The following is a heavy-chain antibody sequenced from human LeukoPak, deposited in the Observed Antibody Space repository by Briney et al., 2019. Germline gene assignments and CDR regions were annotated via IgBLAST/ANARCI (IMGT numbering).Heavy chain of an antibody. Sequence: GGSLRLSCAASGFTFSTYSMNWVRQAPGKGLEWVSSISSSSSYIYYADSLKGRFTISRDNAENSLYLQMDSLRAEDTAVYYCAELGITMIGGVWGKGTTVTISS. CDR3: AELGITMIGGV. CDR2: ISSSSSYI. V-gene: IGHV3-21*01. J-gene: IGHJ6*04. CDR1: GFTFSTYS. D-gene: IGHD3-10*02.